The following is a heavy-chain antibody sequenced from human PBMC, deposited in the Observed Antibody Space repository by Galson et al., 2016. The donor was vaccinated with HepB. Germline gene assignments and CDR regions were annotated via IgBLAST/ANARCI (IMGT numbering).Heavy chain of an antibody. Sequence: PALVKPPQTLTLTCAFSGFSLNRDATGVSWIRQPPGKGLEWLARIDWEDDKFFLASLKTRLSISKDTSKNQVVLTLTNVDPADTATYFCAREYARGGIALDGWGQGTTGTVSS. D-gene: IGHD3-10*02. CDR1: GFSLNRDATG. V-gene: IGHV2-70*04. CDR2: IDWEDDK. J-gene: IGHJ6*02. CDR3: AREYARGGIALDG.